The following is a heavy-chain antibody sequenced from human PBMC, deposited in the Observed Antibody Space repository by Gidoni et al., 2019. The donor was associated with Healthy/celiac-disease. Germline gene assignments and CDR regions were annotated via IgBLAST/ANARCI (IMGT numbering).Heavy chain of an antibody. Sequence: QVQLQESGPGLVKPSQTLSLTCPVSGGSISSGDYYWSWIRQPPGKGLEWIGYIYYSVSTYYNPSLKSRVTISVDTSKNQFSLKLSSVTAADTAVYYCARDPSAGGNAFDIWGQGTMVTVSS. CDR1: GGSISSGDYY. D-gene: IGHD2-15*01. CDR2: IYYSVST. J-gene: IGHJ3*02. V-gene: IGHV4-30-4*01. CDR3: ARDPSAGGNAFDI.